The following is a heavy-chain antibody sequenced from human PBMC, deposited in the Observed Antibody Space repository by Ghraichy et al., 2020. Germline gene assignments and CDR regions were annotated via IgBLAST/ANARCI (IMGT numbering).Heavy chain of an antibody. V-gene: IGHV3-23*01. D-gene: IGHD3-10*01. Sequence: GESLNISCAASGFSFSGYAMAWVRQAPGKGLEWVAGIWSNGEKTFYADSVKGRFTISRDNSKDTLFAQMDSLRADDTAVYYCARVIPGIWYFDFWGRGTLVTVSS. CDR1: GFSFSGYA. J-gene: IGHJ2*01. CDR3: ARVIPGIWYFDF. CDR2: IWSNGEKT.